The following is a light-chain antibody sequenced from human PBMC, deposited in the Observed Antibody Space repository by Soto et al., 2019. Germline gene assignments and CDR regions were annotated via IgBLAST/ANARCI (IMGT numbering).Light chain of an antibody. CDR1: QSLDKW. CDR3: QQYTRYPYT. V-gene: IGKV1-5*01. J-gene: IGKJ2*01. Sequence: DIQMTQSPSTLSASVGDRVSISCRASQSLDKWLAWDQQKPGEAPKLLVSDAYNLESGASSRFTGSGSGTEFTLTMSSLQPDDFATYYCQQYTRYPYTFGQGTKLEIK. CDR2: DAY.